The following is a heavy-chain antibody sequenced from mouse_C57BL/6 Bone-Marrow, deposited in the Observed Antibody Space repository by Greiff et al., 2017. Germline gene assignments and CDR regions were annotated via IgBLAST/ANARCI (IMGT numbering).Heavy chain of an antibody. D-gene: IGHD1-1*01. CDR1: GFNIKDDY. V-gene: IGHV14-4*01. Sequence: EVQLQQSGAELVRPGASVKLSCTASGFNIKDDYMHWVKQRPEQGLEWIGWIDPENGDTEYASKFQGKATITADTSSNTAYLQLSSLTSEDTAVYYCTHMRTTVVATPYYFDYWGQGTTLTVSS. CDR3: THMRTTVVATPYYFDY. CDR2: IDPENGDT. J-gene: IGHJ2*01.